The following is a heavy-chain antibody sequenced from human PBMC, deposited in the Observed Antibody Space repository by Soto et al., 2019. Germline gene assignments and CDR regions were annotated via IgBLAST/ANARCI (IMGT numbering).Heavy chain of an antibody. V-gene: IGHV4-4*02. D-gene: IGHD2-15*01. CDR2: IYHSGST. Sequence: QVQLQESGPGLVKPSGTLSLTCAVSGGSISSSNWWSWVRQPPGKGLEWIGEIYHSGSTNYNPSLQSRVTISVDKPKTHFPLKLSSVTAADTAVYYCARWRYCSGGSCLASDWFDPWGQGTLVTVSS. J-gene: IGHJ5*02. CDR1: GGSISSSNW. CDR3: ARWRYCSGGSCLASDWFDP.